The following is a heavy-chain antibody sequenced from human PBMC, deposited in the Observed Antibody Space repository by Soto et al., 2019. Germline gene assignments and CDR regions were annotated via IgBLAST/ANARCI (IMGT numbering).Heavy chain of an antibody. CDR3: ARGPLAVVTLNRY. J-gene: IGHJ4*02. D-gene: IGHD2-21*02. CDR1: GFTFSSYS. CDR2: ISSSSSYI. V-gene: IGHV3-21*01. Sequence: EVQLVESGGGLVKPGGSLRLSCAASGFTFSSYSMNWVRQAPGKGLEWVSSISSSSSYIYYADSVKGRFTISRDNAKNSLYLQMNSLRAEDTAVYYCARGPLAVVTLNRYWGQGTLVTVSS.